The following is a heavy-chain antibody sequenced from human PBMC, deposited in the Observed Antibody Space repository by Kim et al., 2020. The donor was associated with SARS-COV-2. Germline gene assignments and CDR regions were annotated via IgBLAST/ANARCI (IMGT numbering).Heavy chain of an antibody. CDR3: AKSNWFGELERFDY. V-gene: IGHV5-10-1*01. J-gene: IGHJ4*02. D-gene: IGHD3-10*01. Sequence: SPSFQGHVTISADKSISTAYLQWSSLKASDTAMYYCAKSNWFGELERFDYWGQGTLVTVSS.